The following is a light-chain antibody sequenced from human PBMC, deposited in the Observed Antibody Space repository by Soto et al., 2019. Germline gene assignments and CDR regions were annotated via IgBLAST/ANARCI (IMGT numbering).Light chain of an antibody. CDR3: QYYDSSLSGYV. Sequence: QSVLTQPPSVSGAPGQRVTISCTGSSSNIGAGYDLHWYRQLPGTAPKLLIYDDNNRPSGVPDRFSGSKSGTSASLAISGLQAEDEADYYCQYYDSSLSGYVFGTGTKVTVL. CDR2: DDN. J-gene: IGLJ1*01. V-gene: IGLV1-40*01. CDR1: SSNIGAGYD.